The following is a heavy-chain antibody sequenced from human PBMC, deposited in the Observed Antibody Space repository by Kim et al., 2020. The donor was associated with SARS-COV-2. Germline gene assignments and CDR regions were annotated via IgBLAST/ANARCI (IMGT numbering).Heavy chain of an antibody. Sequence: GGSLRLSCAASGFTFHTYSMNWVRQAPGKGLEWVSSISSSGSYIYYADSVKGRFTISRDNAKNSLSLQMNSLRAEDTAVYYCARDRCTGGSCYPPRMVVDYWGQGTLVTVSS. D-gene: IGHD2-15*01. J-gene: IGHJ4*02. CDR3: ARDRCTGGSCYPPRMVVDY. V-gene: IGHV3-21*01. CDR1: GFTFHTYS. CDR2: ISSSGSYI.